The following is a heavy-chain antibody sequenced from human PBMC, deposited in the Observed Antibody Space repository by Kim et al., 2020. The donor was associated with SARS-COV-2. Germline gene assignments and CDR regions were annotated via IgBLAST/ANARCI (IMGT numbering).Heavy chain of an antibody. CDR1: GFTFRTYG. CDR3: ARDWGRVRGFIIFGC. J-gene: IGHJ4*02. Sequence: GGSLRLSCAASGFTFRTYGMTWVRQAPGKGLEWVSYISSDSSNIKYADSVKGRFTISRDNGKDSLYLQMNSLGDDDTAVYYCARDWGRVRGFIIFGCWGQGTLVTVTS. D-gene: IGHD3-10*01. CDR2: ISSDSSNI. V-gene: IGHV3-48*02.